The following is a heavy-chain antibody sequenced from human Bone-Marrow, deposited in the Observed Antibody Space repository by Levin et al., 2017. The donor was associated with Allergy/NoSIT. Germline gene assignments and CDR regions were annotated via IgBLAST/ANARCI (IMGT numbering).Heavy chain of an antibody. J-gene: IGHJ3*01. Sequence: PGGSLRLSCAASGFMFDRYSMNWVRQAPGKGPEWISSISIGSSYIYYADSVQGRFIISRDNSKNSLYLQMNSLRAEDTAVYYCARPRDLISFYYDNSAYSDAFDLWGQGTMVTVSS. D-gene: IGHD3-22*01. V-gene: IGHV3-21*01. CDR2: ISIGSSYI. CDR1: GFMFDRYS. CDR3: ARPRDLISFYYDNSAYSDAFDL.